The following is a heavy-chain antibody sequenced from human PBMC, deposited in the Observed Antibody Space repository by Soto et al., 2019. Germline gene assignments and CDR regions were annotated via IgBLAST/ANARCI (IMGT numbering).Heavy chain of an antibody. V-gene: IGHV3-23*01. Sequence: EVQLLESGGGLVQPGGSLRLSCAASGFTFSGYAMSWVRQAPGKGLEWVSGISNTGGSTFYADSVKGRFTISRDNSENKLYLQMNSLKAEDTAVYFCAKDQAGGWISHGYDHWGQGSRVAVSA. J-gene: IGHJ5*02. CDR1: GFTFSGYA. CDR2: ISNTGGST. D-gene: IGHD5-12*01. CDR3: AKDQAGGWISHGYDH.